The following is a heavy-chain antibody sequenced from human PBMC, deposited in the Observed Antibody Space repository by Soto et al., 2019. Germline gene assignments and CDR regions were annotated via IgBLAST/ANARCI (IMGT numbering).Heavy chain of an antibody. CDR3: TPPASLGYCTNGVCYTDY. V-gene: IGHV3-15*01. D-gene: IGHD2-8*01. Sequence: GGSLRLSCAASGFTFSNAWMSWVRQAPGKGLEWVGRIKSKTDGGTTDYAAPVKGRFTISRDDSKNTLYLQMNSLKTEDTAVYYCTPPASLGYCTNGVCYTDYWGQGTLVTVSS. CDR2: IKSKTDGGTT. CDR1: GFTFSNAW. J-gene: IGHJ4*02.